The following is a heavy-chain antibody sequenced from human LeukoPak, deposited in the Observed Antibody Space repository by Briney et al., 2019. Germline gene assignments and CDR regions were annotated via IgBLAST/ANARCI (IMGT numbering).Heavy chain of an antibody. V-gene: IGHV6-1*01. CDR3: ARVAGRGKGQFQH. CDR1: GDSVSINSAA. D-gene: IGHD6-19*01. Sequence: SQTLSLTCVISGDSVSINSAAWNWVRQSPSRGLEWLGRTYYKSKWDNDYAESVTGRITIDPDHSKNQFSLQLSSRALSSTAVHYCARVAGRGKGQFQHWGQGTLVTVSS. CDR2: TYYKSKWDN. J-gene: IGHJ1*01.